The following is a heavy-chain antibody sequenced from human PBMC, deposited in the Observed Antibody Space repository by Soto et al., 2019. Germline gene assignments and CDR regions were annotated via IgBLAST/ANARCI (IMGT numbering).Heavy chain of an antibody. V-gene: IGHV4-31*03. J-gene: IGHJ5*02. Sequence: PSETLSLTCTLSGGSISSGGYCWTWIRQHPGKGLEWIGYIYYSASTYYNPSLNSRLTISVDTSKTQFSLKVRSVTAADTAVYYCGRALGSGSYNNWFDPWGQGTLVTVSS. D-gene: IGHD3-10*01. CDR3: GRALGSGSYNNWFDP. CDR1: GGSISSGGYC. CDR2: IYYSAST.